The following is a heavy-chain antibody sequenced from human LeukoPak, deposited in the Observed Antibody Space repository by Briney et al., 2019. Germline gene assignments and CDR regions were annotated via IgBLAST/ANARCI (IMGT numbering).Heavy chain of an antibody. CDR2: IYTSGST. D-gene: IGHD2-2*01. Sequence: KPSETLSLTCTVSGGSISSGSYYWSWIRQPAGKGLEWIGRIYTSGSTNYNPSLKSRVTMSVDTSKNQFSLKLSSVTAADTAVYYCARTLRYCSSTSCYYYYYYMDVWGKGTTVTVSS. V-gene: IGHV4-61*02. CDR3: ARTLRYCSSTSCYYYYYYMDV. J-gene: IGHJ6*03. CDR1: GGSISSGSYY.